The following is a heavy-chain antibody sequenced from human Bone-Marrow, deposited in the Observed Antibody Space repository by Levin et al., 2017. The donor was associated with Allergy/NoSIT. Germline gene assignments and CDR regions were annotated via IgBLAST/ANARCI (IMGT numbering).Heavy chain of an antibody. Sequence: GGSLRLSCAASGFTFSSYSMNWVRQAPGKGLEWVSYISSSSSTIYYADSVKGRFTISRDNAKNSLYLQMNSLRAEDTAVYYCARSYYDFWSGYYYYYGMDVWGQGTTVTVSS. CDR1: GFTFSSYS. CDR3: ARSYYDFWSGYYYYYGMDV. CDR2: ISSSSSTI. V-gene: IGHV3-48*01. J-gene: IGHJ6*02. D-gene: IGHD3-3*01.